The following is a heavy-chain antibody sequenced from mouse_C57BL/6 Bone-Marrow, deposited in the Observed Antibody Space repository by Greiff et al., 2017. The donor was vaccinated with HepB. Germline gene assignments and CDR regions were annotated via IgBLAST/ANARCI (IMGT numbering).Heavy chain of an antibody. CDR2: IDPSDSYT. Sequence: QVQLQQPGAELVKPGASVKLFCKASGYTFTSYWMQWVKQRPGQGLEWIGEIDPSDSYTNYNQKFKGKATLTVDTSSSTAYMQLSSLTSEDSAVYYCARGYGYDEGYYFDYWGQGTTLTVSS. J-gene: IGHJ2*01. CDR1: GYTFTSYW. CDR3: ARGYGYDEGYYFDY. D-gene: IGHD2-2*01. V-gene: IGHV1-50*01.